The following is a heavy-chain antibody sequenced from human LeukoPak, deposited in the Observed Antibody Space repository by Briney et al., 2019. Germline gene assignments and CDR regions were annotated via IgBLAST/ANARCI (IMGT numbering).Heavy chain of an antibody. V-gene: IGHV1-18*01. J-gene: IGHJ5*02. D-gene: IGHD3-10*01. Sequence: GASVKVSCKASGYTFTSYGISWVRQAPGQGLEWMGWISAYNGNTNYAQKLQGRVTMTTDTSTSTAYMELRSLRSDDTAVYYCARGHHDKITMVRGVTNWFDPWGQGTLVTVSS. CDR3: ARGHHDKITMVRGVTNWFDP. CDR1: GYTFTSYG. CDR2: ISAYNGNT.